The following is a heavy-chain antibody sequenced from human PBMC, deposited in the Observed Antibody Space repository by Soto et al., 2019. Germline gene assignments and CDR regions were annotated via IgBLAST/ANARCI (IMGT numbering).Heavy chain of an antibody. CDR2: ISAYNGNT. V-gene: IGHV1-18*01. D-gene: IGHD1-26*01. J-gene: IGHJ6*02. Sequence: ASVKVSSKASGYTFTSYGISWVRQAPGQGLEWMGWISAYNGNTSYAQKLQGRVTMTTDTSTSTAYMELRSLRSDDTAVYYCARDRRARGSYSLYYYYGMDVWGQGTTVSVSS. CDR3: ARDRRARGSYSLYYYYGMDV. CDR1: GYTFTSYG.